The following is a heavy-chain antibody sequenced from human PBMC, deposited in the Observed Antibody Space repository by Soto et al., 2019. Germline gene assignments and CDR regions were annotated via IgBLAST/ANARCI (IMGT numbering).Heavy chain of an antibody. J-gene: IGHJ4*02. CDR2: ISSSSTYI. CDR3: ARRVLGYCTGGSCYVDY. CDR1: GFTFSSYS. Sequence: PGGSLRLSCAASGFTFSSYSMNWVRQAPGKGLEWVSSISSSSTYIYYADSVKGRFTISRDNAKNSLYLQMNSLRAEDTAVYYCARRVLGYCTGGSCYVDYWGQGTLVTVSS. V-gene: IGHV3-21*01. D-gene: IGHD2-15*01.